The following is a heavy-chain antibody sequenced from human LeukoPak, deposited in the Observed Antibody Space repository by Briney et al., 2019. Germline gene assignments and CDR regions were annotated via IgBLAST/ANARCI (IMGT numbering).Heavy chain of an antibody. D-gene: IGHD6-19*01. CDR2: ISAYNGNT. CDR1: GYTFTSYG. Sequence: ASVKVSCKASGYTFTSYGISWVRQAPGQGLEWMGWISAYNGNTNYAQKLQGRVTMTTDTSTSTAHMELRSLRSDDTAVYYCARAHSSGWYGEVYWGQGTLVTVSS. CDR3: ARAHSSGWYGEVY. J-gene: IGHJ4*02. V-gene: IGHV1-18*01.